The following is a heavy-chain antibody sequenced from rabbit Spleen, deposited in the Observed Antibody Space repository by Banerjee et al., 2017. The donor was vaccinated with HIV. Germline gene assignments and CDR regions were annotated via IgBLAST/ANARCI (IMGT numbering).Heavy chain of an antibody. Sequence: QERLVESGGGLVKPEGSLKLSCTASGFSFSNKAVMCWVRQAPGKGLEWIACINAVTGKAVYASRAKGRFTFSKTSSTTVTLQMTSLTAADTATYFCARDGAGGSYELWGPGTLVPVS. D-gene: IGHD8-1*01. CDR1: GFSFSNKAV. CDR2: INAVTGKA. V-gene: IGHV1S45*01. J-gene: IGHJ4*01. CDR3: ARDGAGGSYEL.